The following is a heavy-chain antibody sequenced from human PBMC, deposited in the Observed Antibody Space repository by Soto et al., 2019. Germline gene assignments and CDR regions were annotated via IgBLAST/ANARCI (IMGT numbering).Heavy chain of an antibody. CDR2: IYPGDFDI. Sequence: GESLKISCNSSGYSFTSYWIGWVRQMPGKGLEWMGIIYPGDFDIRYSPSFQGQVTISADKSISTVYLLWRSLKASDTAMYYCARSSSPAWDSNYFYGMDVWGQGTTVTVSS. D-gene: IGHD1-26*01. V-gene: IGHV5-51*01. CDR1: GYSFTSYW. J-gene: IGHJ6*02. CDR3: ARSSSPAWDSNYFYGMDV.